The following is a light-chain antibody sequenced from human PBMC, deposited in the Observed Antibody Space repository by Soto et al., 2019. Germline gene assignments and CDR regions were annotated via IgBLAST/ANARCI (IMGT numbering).Light chain of an antibody. V-gene: IGLV1-44*01. CDR1: SSNIGTNT. CDR2: NNN. Sequence: QSALTQPPSASGTPGQRVTISCSGSSSNIGTNTVNWYPELPGTAPKLLIYNNNKRPSGVPERFSGSKSGTSASLAISGLQSEDEANYYCATWDDSLSGFFLFGSGTKVTVL. J-gene: IGLJ1*01. CDR3: ATWDDSLSGFFL.